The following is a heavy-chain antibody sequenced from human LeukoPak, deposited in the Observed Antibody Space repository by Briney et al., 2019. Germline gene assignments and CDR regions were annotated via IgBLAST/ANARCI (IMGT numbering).Heavy chain of an antibody. Sequence: SETLSLTCTVSGASISSHYWSWIRQPPGRGLEWTGYIHYSGITSYDPSLKSRVTMSIDTSKSQFSLNLNSVTAADTAVYYCARVYDYGKFDFWGPGTPLTVSS. CDR1: GASISSHY. CDR2: IHYSGIT. CDR3: ARVYDYGKFDF. J-gene: IGHJ4*02. V-gene: IGHV4-59*11. D-gene: IGHD4/OR15-4a*01.